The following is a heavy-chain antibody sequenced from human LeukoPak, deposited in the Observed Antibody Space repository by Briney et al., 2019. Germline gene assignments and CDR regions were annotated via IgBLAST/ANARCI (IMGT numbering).Heavy chain of an antibody. CDR2: MNPNSGNT. CDR3: ARVIGYGSGSYYTPFDY. CDR1: GYTFTSYD. V-gene: IGHV1-8*01. Sequence: ASVKVSCKASGYTFTSYDINWVRQATGQGLEWMGWMNPNSGNTGYAQKFQGRVTMTRNTSISTAYMELSRLRSDDTAVYYCARVIGYGSGSYYTPFDYWGQGTLVTVSS. J-gene: IGHJ4*02. D-gene: IGHD3-10*01.